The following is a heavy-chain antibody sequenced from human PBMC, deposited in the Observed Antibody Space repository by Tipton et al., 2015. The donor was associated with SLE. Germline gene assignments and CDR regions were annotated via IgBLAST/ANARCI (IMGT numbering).Heavy chain of an antibody. CDR3: ARVALTGDSDY. V-gene: IGHV3-48*03. J-gene: IGHJ4*02. Sequence: GSLRLSCAASGFTFSSYEMNWVRQAPGKGLEWVSYISSSGSTIYYADSVKGRFTISRDNAKNSLYLQMNSLRAEDTAVYYCARVALTGDSDYWGQGTLVTVSS. CDR1: GFTFSSYE. D-gene: IGHD7-27*01. CDR2: ISSSGSTI.